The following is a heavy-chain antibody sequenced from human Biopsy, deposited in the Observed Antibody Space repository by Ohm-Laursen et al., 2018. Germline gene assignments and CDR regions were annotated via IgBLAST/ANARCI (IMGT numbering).Heavy chain of an antibody. D-gene: IGHD1-26*01. V-gene: IGHV4-4*07. CDR3: ARGTGRYYVYGAFDI. Sequence: SETLSLTCTVSGDSINNYYWSWIRQPAGKGLEWIGRIYTSGSPNYNLSLESRVTMSVDTSKNQFSLNLRSVTAADTAVCYCARGTGRYYVYGAFDIWGQGTVVTVSS. CDR2: IYTSGSP. CDR1: GDSINNYY. J-gene: IGHJ3*02.